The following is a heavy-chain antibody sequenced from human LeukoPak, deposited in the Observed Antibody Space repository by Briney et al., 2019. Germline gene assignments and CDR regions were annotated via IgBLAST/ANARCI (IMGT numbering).Heavy chain of an antibody. CDR2: ISYDGSNK. Sequence: QPGGSLRLSCAASGFTFSSYGMHWVRQAPGKGLEWVAVISYDGSNKYYADSVKGRFTISRDNSKNTLYLQMSSLRAEDTAVYYCAKDLGTACGYWGQGTLVTVSS. D-gene: IGHD2-21*02. CDR3: AKDLGTACGY. V-gene: IGHV3-30*18. J-gene: IGHJ4*02. CDR1: GFTFSSYG.